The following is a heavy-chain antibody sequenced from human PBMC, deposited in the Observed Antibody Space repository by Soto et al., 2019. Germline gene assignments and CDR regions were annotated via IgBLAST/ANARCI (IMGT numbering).Heavy chain of an antibody. J-gene: IGHJ4*02. CDR3: ARDSPVAGIFDY. CDR1: GGSISSYY. V-gene: IGHV4-59*01. Sequence: PSETLSLTCTVSGGSISSYYWSWIRQPPGKGLEWIGYIYYSGSTNYNPSLKSRVTISVDTSRKQFSLKLSSVTAADTAVYYCARDSPVAGIFDYWGQGTLVTVSS. CDR2: IYYSGST. D-gene: IGHD6-19*01.